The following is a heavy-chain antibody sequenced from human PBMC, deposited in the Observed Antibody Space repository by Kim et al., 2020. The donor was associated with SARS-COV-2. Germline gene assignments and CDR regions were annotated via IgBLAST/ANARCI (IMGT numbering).Heavy chain of an antibody. CDR3: ASRYCSSTSCSNDAFDI. CDR1: GGSISSGGYY. D-gene: IGHD2-2*01. J-gene: IGHJ3*02. CDR2: IYYSGST. Sequence: SETLSLTCTVSGGSISSGGYYWSWIRQHPGKGLEWIGYIYYSGSTYYNPSLKSRVTISVDTSKNQFSLKLSSVTAADTAVYYCASRYCSSTSCSNDAFDIWGQGTMVTVSS. V-gene: IGHV4-31*03.